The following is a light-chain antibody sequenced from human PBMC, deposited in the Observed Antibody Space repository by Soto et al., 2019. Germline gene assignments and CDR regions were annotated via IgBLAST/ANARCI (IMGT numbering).Light chain of an antibody. V-gene: IGKV1-39*01. CDR3: QQSFSSLYT. J-gene: IGKJ2*01. CDR1: QSIDTF. Sequence: DIQMTQSPSSLSASVGDRVTITCRASQSIDTFLNWYQQKPGEGPKVLIYAASTLQSGVPTRFSGSGSGTDFTLTISSLQPEEFATYYCQQSFSSLYTFGQGTKLEIK. CDR2: AAS.